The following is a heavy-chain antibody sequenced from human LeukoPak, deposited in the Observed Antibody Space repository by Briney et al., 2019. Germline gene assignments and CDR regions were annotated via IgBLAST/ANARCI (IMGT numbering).Heavy chain of an antibody. J-gene: IGHJ4*02. CDR2: IYYSGRT. V-gene: IGHV4-39*01. CDR3: ARHLYVPTGRPDTAPH. Sequence: PSETLSLTCTVSGGSISSSSYYWGWVRQPPEKGLEWIGSIYYSGRTHYKPSLKSRGTISLDTSQKQFSLKLNSVTAAEPAGDFCARHLYVPTGRPDTAPHWGQGAPVTVSS. D-gene: IGHD2-8*01. CDR1: GGSISSSSYY.